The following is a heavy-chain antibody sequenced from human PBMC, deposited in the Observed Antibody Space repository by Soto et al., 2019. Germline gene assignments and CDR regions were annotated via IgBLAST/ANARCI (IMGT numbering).Heavy chain of an antibody. CDR2: ISGSGGST. J-gene: IGHJ5*02. D-gene: IGHD3-9*01. CDR3: AKASYFDWLPRRFDP. Sequence: GGSLRLSCAASGFTFSSYAMSWVRQAPGKGLEWVSAISGSGGSTYYADSVKGRFTISRDNSKNTLYLQMNSLRAEDTAVYYCAKASYFDWLPRRFDPWGQGTLVTVSS. V-gene: IGHV3-23*01. CDR1: GFTFSSYA.